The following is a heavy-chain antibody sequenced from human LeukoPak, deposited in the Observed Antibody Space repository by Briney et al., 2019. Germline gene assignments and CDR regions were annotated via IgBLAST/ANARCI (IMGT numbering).Heavy chain of an antibody. CDR2: ISSSSSTI. CDR1: GFTFSSYS. J-gene: IGHJ4*02. Sequence: HPGGSLRLSCAASGFTFSSYSMNWVRQAPGKGLEWVSYISSSSSTIYYADSVKGRFTISRDDAKNSLYLQMSSLRAEDTAVYYCARSYDYVWGSYRELFDYWGQGTLVTVSS. CDR3: ARSYDYVWGSYRELFDY. D-gene: IGHD3-16*02. V-gene: IGHV3-48*01.